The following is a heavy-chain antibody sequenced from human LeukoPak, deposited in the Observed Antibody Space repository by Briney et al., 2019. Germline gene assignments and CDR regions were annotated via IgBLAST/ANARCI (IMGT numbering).Heavy chain of an antibody. D-gene: IGHD2-8*01. V-gene: IGHV4-34*01. Sequence: SETLSLTCAVYGGSFSGYYWSWIRQPPGKGLEWIGEINHSGSTNYNPSLKSRVTISVDTSKNQFSLKLSSVTAADTAVYYCARGGSNIVLTGSNWFDPWGQGTLVTVSS. CDR3: ARGGSNIVLTGSNWFDP. J-gene: IGHJ5*02. CDR1: GGSFSGYY. CDR2: INHSGST.